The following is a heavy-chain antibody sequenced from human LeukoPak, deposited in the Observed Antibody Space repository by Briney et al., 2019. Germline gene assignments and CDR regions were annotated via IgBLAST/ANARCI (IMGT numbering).Heavy chain of an antibody. Sequence: GGSLRLSCAASGFTFSSDWMHWVRQAPGKGLEWVANIKEDGTEKNYVDSVKGRFTISRDNAKNSLHLQMSSLRAEDTAVYYCARGGSYFHYWGQGTLVTVSS. D-gene: IGHD1-26*01. V-gene: IGHV3-7*03. CDR2: IKEDGTEK. CDR3: ARGGSYFHY. J-gene: IGHJ4*02. CDR1: GFTFSSDW.